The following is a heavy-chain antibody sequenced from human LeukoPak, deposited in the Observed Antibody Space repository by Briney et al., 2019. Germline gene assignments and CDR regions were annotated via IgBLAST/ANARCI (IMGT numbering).Heavy chain of an antibody. Sequence: GGSLRLSCAASGFTFSSYAMHWVRQAPGKGLEWVAVISYDGSNKYYADSVKGRFTISRDNSKNTLYLQMNSLRAEDTAVYYCARPGYCSGGSCYIDAFDIWGQGTMVTVSS. CDR1: GFTFSSYA. J-gene: IGHJ3*02. CDR2: ISYDGSNK. V-gene: IGHV3-30-3*01. D-gene: IGHD2-15*01. CDR3: ARPGYCSGGSCYIDAFDI.